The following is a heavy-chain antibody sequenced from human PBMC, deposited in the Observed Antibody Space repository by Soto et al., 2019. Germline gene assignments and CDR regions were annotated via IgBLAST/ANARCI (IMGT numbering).Heavy chain of an antibody. V-gene: IGHV3-11*06. CDR2: ISSSAYT. Sequence: GSLRLSCASSGFPFSDYYMSWIRQAPGEGLEWISYISSSAYTIYADSVKGRFTISRDNAKNSLFLQMTSLRVEDTAVYYCARNFDSGGYYSDYWGQGTLVTVSS. CDR3: ARNFDSGGYYSDY. D-gene: IGHD3-22*01. J-gene: IGHJ4*02. CDR1: GFPFSDYY.